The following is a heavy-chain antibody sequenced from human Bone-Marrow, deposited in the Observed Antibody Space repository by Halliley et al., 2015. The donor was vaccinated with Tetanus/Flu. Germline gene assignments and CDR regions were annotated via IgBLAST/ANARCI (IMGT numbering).Heavy chain of an antibody. CDR1: GYTFTSYG. Sequence: QVQLVQSGAEVKKPGASVKVSCKASGYTFTSYGVTWVRQAPGQGLEWMGWVSPFNGNTKYAPKFQGRVTMTADTSTSTAYMELRGLRSDDPAVYFCARDRGIPVTIFDFWGQGTLVTVSS. CDR2: VSPFNGNT. J-gene: IGHJ4*02. D-gene: IGHD6-19*01. CDR3: ARDRGIPVTIFDF. V-gene: IGHV1-18*04.